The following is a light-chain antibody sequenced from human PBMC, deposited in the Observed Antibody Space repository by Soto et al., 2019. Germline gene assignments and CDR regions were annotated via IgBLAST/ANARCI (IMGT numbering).Light chain of an antibody. CDR3: QSYDSSLSAL. Sequence: QSVLTQPPSVSGAPGQRVTISCTGSSSNIGAGYDVHWYQQLPGTAPKLLIYGNSNRPSGVPDRFSGSKSGTSASLAITGXXAEDEAXXXCQSYDSSLSALFGGGTKLTVL. CDR1: SSNIGAGYD. V-gene: IGLV1-40*01. CDR2: GNS. J-gene: IGLJ3*02.